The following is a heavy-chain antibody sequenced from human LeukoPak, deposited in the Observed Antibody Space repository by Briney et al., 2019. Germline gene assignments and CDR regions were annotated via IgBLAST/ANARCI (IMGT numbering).Heavy chain of an antibody. J-gene: IGHJ4*02. V-gene: IGHV4-59*08. Sequence: PSETLSLTCSVSGGSLSSYYWSWIRKPPGKKFEWIGHIFSSATTNYNPSLKSRVTISADTSKNQFSLKVASVTAADTAVYFCVRHIKFSSGQIDSWGQGTLVTVSS. CDR1: GGSLSSYY. D-gene: IGHD3-22*01. CDR3: VRHIKFSSGQIDS. CDR2: IFSSATT.